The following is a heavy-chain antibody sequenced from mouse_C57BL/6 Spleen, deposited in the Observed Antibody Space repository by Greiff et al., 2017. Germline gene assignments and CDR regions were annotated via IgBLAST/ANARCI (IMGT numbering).Heavy chain of an antibody. CDR1: GYTFTDYN. CDR3: ARYGEGHGLDY. CDR2: INPNNGGT. V-gene: IGHV1-22*01. Sequence: EVHLVESGPELVKPGASVKMSCKASGYTFTDYNMHWVKQSHGKSLEWIGYINPNNGGTSYNQKFKGKATLTVNKSSSTAYMELRSLTSEDSAVYYCARYGEGHGLDYWGQGTTLTVSS. D-gene: IGHD1-1*02. J-gene: IGHJ2*01.